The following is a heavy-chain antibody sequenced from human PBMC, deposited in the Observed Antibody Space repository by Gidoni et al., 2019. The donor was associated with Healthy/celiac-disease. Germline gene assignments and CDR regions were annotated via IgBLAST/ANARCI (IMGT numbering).Heavy chain of an antibody. CDR3: ARGIPAQQLVYNWFDP. V-gene: IGHV4-31*03. D-gene: IGHD6-13*01. Sequence: QVQLQESGPGLVKPSQTLSLTCTVSGGSISSVGYYWSWIRQHPGKGLEWIGYIYYSGSTYYNPSLKSRVTISVDTSKNQFSLKLSSVTAADTAVYYCARGIPAQQLVYNWFDPWGQGTLVTVSS. J-gene: IGHJ5*02. CDR2: IYYSGST. CDR1: GGSISSVGYY.